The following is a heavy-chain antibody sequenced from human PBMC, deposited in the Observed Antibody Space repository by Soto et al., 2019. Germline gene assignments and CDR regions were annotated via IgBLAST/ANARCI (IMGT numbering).Heavy chain of an antibody. CDR3: GKDKTISDYYSYGMDV. V-gene: IGHV3-30*18. J-gene: IGHJ6*02. CDR2: ISYDGSNT. Sequence: QVQLVESGGGVVHPGRSLRLSCAASGFDFNSYAMHWVRQAPGKGLEWVALISYDGSNTEYADSVKGRFTISRDNSKNTLYLHVNSLRDEDTAVYHCGKDKTISDYYSYGMDVWGQGTTVPSP. CDR1: GFDFNSYA.